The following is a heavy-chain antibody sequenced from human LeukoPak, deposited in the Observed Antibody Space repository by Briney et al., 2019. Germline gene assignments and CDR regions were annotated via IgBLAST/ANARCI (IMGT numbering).Heavy chain of an antibody. CDR3: ARGGGYDILTGYHPHDY. D-gene: IGHD3-9*01. J-gene: IGHJ4*02. Sequence: ASVKVSCKASGYTFNDYYMHWVRQAPGQGLEWMGWINPKSGDTKYIQKFQGRIIMTRDTSIGTAYMELSNLRSADTAVYYCARGGGYDILTGYHPHDYWGQGTLVTVSS. CDR1: GYTFNDYY. V-gene: IGHV1-2*02. CDR2: INPKSGDT.